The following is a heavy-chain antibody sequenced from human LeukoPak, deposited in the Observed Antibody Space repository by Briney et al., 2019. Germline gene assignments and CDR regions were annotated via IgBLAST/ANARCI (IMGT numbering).Heavy chain of an antibody. D-gene: IGHD3-3*01. V-gene: IGHV4-61*02. CDR3: ASLSSHYDFWSGYRDY. J-gene: IGHJ4*02. CDR2: IYTSGST. CDR1: GGSISSGYYY. Sequence: PSETLSLTCTVSGGSISSGYYYWSWIRQPAGKGLEWIGRIYTSGSTNYNPSLKSRVTMSVDTSKNQFSLKLSSVTAADTAVYYCASLSSHYDFWSGYRDYWGQGTLVTVSS.